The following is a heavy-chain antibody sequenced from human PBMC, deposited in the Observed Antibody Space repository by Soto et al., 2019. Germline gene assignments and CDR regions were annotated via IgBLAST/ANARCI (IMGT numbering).Heavy chain of an antibody. Sequence: SVKVSVKASCYIFINYGITWVRQAPGQGLEWMGWISGYNGNTKYADKLQGRVTMTTDTSTTTAYMELRSLRSDDTAVYYCARDEVPAANWLDRWGQGTLVTVSS. D-gene: IGHD2-2*01. V-gene: IGHV1-18*01. CDR1: CYIFINYG. CDR2: ISGYNGNT. J-gene: IGHJ5*02. CDR3: ARDEVPAANWLDR.